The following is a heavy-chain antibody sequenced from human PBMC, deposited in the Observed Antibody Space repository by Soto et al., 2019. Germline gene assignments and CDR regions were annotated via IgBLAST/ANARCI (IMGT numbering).Heavy chain of an antibody. V-gene: IGHV4-59*12. D-gene: IGHD2-2*01. CDR3: ARFRVSYGTSFFDY. CDR2: MYYGGST. Sequence: SETLSLTCTVSGSSINGYYWSWIRQPPGKGLEWTGYMYYGGSTNYNPSLKSRVTISVDTSKNQFSLKLSSVTAADTAVYYCARFRVSYGTSFFDYWGQGTLVTVSS. J-gene: IGHJ4*02. CDR1: GSSINGYY.